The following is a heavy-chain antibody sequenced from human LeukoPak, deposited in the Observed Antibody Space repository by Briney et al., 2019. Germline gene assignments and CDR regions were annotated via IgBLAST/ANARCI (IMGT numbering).Heavy chain of an antibody. CDR2: INPNSGGT. Sequence: ASVKVSCKASGYTISSYGIIWVRQGPGQGLEWMGWINPNSGGTNYAQKFQGRVTMTRDTSISTAYMELSRLRSDDTAVYYCARDLLGAAGSKGDTFDIWGQGTMVTVSS. J-gene: IGHJ3*02. CDR3: ARDLLGAAGSKGDTFDI. CDR1: GYTISSYG. V-gene: IGHV1-2*02. D-gene: IGHD6-13*01.